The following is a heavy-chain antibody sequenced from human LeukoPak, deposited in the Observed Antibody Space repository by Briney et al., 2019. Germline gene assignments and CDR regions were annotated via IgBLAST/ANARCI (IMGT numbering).Heavy chain of an antibody. CDR2: FRNSGDVT. Sequence: PGGSLRLSCAASGFTFSSYSLSWVRQTPGKGLEWVSAFRNSGDVTYYAHSEKGRFTIPRDNSKNTHYLKMSSLRVEDTGVYYCAKHGEMVSTGRWFDPWGQGTLVTVS. D-gene: IGHD5/OR15-5a*01. CDR1: GFTFSSYS. CDR3: AKHGEMVSTGRWFDP. V-gene: IGHV3-23*01. J-gene: IGHJ5*02.